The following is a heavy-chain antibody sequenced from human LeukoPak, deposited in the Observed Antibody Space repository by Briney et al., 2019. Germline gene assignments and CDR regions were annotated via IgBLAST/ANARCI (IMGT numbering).Heavy chain of an antibody. J-gene: IGHJ4*02. V-gene: IGHV3-9*03. Sequence: GRSLRLSCAASGFTFDDYGRHWVRQAPGKGLEWVSGISWNSGSTGYADSVKGRFTISRDNAKNSLHLQKNSLRAEDMALYYCAKDGADYYDSSGEYYFDYWGQGTLVTVSS. CDR3: AKDGADYYDSSGEYYFDY. D-gene: IGHD3-22*01. CDR2: ISWNSGST. CDR1: GFTFDDYG.